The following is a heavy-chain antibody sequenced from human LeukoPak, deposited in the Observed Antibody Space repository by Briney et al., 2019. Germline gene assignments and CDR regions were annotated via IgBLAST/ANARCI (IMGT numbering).Heavy chain of an antibody. Sequence: GASVKVSCKVSGYTSPFYGITWVRQAPGQGLEWMGWISTETQSPNYAQKLQDRLTITTDIATSTAYMELTSLRHDDAAIYYCAWDTMVVDITWGQGTLITVSS. CDR1: GYTSPFYG. V-gene: IGHV1-18*01. CDR2: ISTETQSP. J-gene: IGHJ4*02. D-gene: IGHD4/OR15-4a*01. CDR3: AWDTMVVDIT.